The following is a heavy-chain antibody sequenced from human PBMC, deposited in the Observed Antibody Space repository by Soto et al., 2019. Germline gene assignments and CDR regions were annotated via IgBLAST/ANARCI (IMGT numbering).Heavy chain of an antibody. J-gene: IGHJ5*02. CDR1: GGSFSGYY. Sequence: PSQTLSRTGALYGGSFSGYYWSCIRHPPRKGLEWIGELNHTGSTTSNPSLKSRVTLSVDTSKKQFSLKLSSVTAADTAVYYCARPRSSSWYRMYSWFDPWGQGTLVTVCS. CDR2: LNHTGST. D-gene: IGHD6-13*01. CDR3: ARPRSSSWYRMYSWFDP. V-gene: IGHV4-34*01.